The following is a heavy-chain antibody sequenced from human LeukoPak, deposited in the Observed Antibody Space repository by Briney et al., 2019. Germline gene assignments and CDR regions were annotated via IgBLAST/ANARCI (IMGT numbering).Heavy chain of an antibody. CDR3: AKTYDGNYGSGSYFRVRYFDY. CDR1: GFTFSDYY. D-gene: IGHD3-10*01. J-gene: IGHJ4*03. Sequence: GGSLRLSCAASGFTFSDYYMTWIRQAPGKGLEWVPYITSTATTYYADSVKGRFTISRDNAKTSLYLQMNSLRAEDTAVYYCAKTYDGNYGSGSYFRVRYFDYWGQGTLVTVSS. CDR2: ITSTATT. V-gene: IGHV3-11*01.